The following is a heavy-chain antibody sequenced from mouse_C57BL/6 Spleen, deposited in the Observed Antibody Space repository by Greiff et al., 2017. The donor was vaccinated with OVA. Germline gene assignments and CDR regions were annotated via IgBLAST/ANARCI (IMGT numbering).Heavy chain of an antibody. CDR2: IYPGSGNT. CDR1: GYSFTSYY. J-gene: IGHJ1*03. CDR3: ARRGEDWYFDV. V-gene: IGHV1-66*01. Sequence: QVQLQQSGPELVKPGASVKISCKASGYSFTSYYIHWVKQRPGQGLEWIGWIYPGSGNTKYNEKFKGKATLTADTSSSTAYMQLSSLTSEDSAVYYCARRGEDWYFDVWGTGTTVTVSS.